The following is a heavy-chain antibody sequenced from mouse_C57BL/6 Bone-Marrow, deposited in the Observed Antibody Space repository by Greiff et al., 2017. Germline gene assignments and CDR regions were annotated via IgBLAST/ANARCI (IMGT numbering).Heavy chain of an antibody. CDR2: ILPGSGST. J-gene: IGHJ3*01. CDR1: GYTFTGYW. D-gene: IGHD1-1*01. V-gene: IGHV1-9*01. Sequence: QVHVKQPGAELMKPGASVKLSCKASGYTFTGYWIAWVKQRPGHGLEWIGEILPGSGSTNYNEKFTGKATFTVDTSSNTAYMQLSSLTTEDSAIYYCSREGYGSSPCFAYWGQKALVTVSA. CDR3: SREGYGSSPCFAY.